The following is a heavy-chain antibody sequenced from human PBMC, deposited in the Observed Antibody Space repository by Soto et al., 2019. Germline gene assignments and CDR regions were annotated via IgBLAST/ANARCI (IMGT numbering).Heavy chain of an antibody. CDR3: ARERGGYKHFDY. CDR1: GYTFTDYG. V-gene: IGHV1-18*01. Sequence: QVQLVQSGAEVKKPGASVRVSCKSSGYTFTDYGITWVRQAPGQGLEWMGWINTYKGNINYAQRLQGRVTMITDTSTSTAYMELRRLTSAYTAVYYCARERGGYKHFDYWGQGALVTFSS. D-gene: IGHD5-18*01. CDR2: INTYKGNI. J-gene: IGHJ4*02.